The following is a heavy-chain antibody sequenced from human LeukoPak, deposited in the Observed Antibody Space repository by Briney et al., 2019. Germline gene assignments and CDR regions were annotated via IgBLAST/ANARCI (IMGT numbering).Heavy chain of an antibody. D-gene: IGHD3-16*02. CDR1: GYTFTGYY. J-gene: IGHJ3*02. CDR2: INPNSGGT. V-gene: IGHV1-2*04. CDR3: ARDRSSVWGSYRDAFDI. Sequence: ASVKVSCKASGYTFTGYYMHWVRQAPGQGLEWMGWINPNSGGTNYAQKFQGWVTMTRDTSISTAYMELSRLRSDDTAVYYCARDRSSVWGSYRDAFDIWGQGAMVTV.